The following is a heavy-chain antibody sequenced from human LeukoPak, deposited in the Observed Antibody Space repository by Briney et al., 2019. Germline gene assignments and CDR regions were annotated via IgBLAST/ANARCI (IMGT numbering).Heavy chain of an antibody. CDR2: ISYDGSNK. Sequence: PGRSLRLSCAASGFTFSSYGMHWVRQAPGKGLEWVAVISYDGSNKYYADSVKGRFTTSRDNSKNTLYLQMNSLRAEDTAVYYCAKTIGSYPPYYFDYWGQGTLVTVSS. CDR1: GFTFSSYG. D-gene: IGHD1-26*01. V-gene: IGHV3-30*18. CDR3: AKTIGSYPPYYFDY. J-gene: IGHJ4*02.